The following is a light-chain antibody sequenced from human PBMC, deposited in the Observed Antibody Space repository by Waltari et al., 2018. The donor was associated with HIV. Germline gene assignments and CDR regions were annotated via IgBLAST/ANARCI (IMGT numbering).Light chain of an antibody. CDR1: QSITTK. CDR2: GAS. CDR3: QQYNNWPPWT. J-gene: IGKJ1*01. Sequence: EIVMTQSPATLSVSPGERVTLSCRASQSITTKLAWYQPTPGQAPRLLLYGASTRAPGIPDRFSGSGSGTEFTLTISSLQSEDFAIYYCQQYNNWPPWTFGQGTKVEI. V-gene: IGKV3-15*01.